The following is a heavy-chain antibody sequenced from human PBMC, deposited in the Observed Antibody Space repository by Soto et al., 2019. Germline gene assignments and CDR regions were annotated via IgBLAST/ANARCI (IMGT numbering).Heavy chain of an antibody. J-gene: IGHJ5*01. CDR2: IYKSATT. CDR1: GDSISTVDYF. CDR3: ARGRYCITGSCFPNWFDS. Sequence: SETLSLTCSVSGDSISTVDYFWAWIRQPPGQTLEYIGYIYKSATTYYNPSFESRVAISLDTSKSQFSLTVTPVTAGDTAVYFCARGRYCITGSCFPNWFDSWGRGTLVPASS. V-gene: IGHV4-30-4*01. D-gene: IGHD1-20*01.